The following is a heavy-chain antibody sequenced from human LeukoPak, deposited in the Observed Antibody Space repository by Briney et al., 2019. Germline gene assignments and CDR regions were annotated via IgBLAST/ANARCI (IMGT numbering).Heavy chain of an antibody. V-gene: IGHV4-34*01. D-gene: IGHD1-7*01. J-gene: IGHJ4*02. CDR3: ARARLYNWNSPDY. CDR1: GGSFSGYY. Sequence: NPSETQSLTCAVYGGSFSGYYWSWIRQPPGKGLEWVGEINHSGSTNYNPSLKSRVTISVDTSKNQFSLKLSSVTAADTAVYYFARARLYNWNSPDYWGQGTLVTVSS. CDR2: INHSGST.